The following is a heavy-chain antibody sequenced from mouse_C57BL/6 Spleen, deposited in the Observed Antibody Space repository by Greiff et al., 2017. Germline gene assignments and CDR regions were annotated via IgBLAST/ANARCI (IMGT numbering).Heavy chain of an antibody. CDR3: SRGWGITTVPLDY. V-gene: IGHV1-64*01. D-gene: IGHD1-1*01. J-gene: IGHJ2*01. Sequence: QVQLQQPGAELVKPGASVKLSCKASGYTFTSYWMHWVKQRPGQGLEWIGMIHPNSGSTNYNEKFKSKATLTVDKSSSTASMQLSSLTSEDSAVYYWSRGWGITTVPLDYWGQGTTLTVSS. CDR2: IHPNSGST. CDR1: GYTFTSYW.